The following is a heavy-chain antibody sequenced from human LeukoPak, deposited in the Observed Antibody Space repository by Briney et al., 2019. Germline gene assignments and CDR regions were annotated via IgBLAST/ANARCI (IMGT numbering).Heavy chain of an antibody. Sequence: GESLKISCKSSGYSYTSYWIGWVRQLPGKGLEWMGIIYPGDSDTRYSRSFQGQVAISADKSLRTAYLQWRSLKASDTGIYFCARLGGPHSPFDNWGQGTRVIVSS. CDR1: GYSYTSYW. J-gene: IGHJ4*02. CDR3: ARLGGPHSPFDN. CDR2: IYPGDSDT. V-gene: IGHV5-51*01. D-gene: IGHD2-15*01.